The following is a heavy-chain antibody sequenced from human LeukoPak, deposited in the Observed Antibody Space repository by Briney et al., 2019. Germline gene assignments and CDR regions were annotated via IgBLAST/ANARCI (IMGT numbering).Heavy chain of an antibody. V-gene: IGHV3-66*01. Sequence: GGSLRLSCAVSRFSVSAGYMSWVRQAPGKGLEWVSVIYSGGNTDYADSVKGRFTMSRDNSENALYLQMNSLRAEDTALYYCATVGKDNSGYYFGDSWGLGTLVTVSS. D-gene: IGHD3-22*01. CDR1: RFSVSAGY. J-gene: IGHJ4*02. CDR3: ATVGKDNSGYYFGDS. CDR2: IYSGGNT.